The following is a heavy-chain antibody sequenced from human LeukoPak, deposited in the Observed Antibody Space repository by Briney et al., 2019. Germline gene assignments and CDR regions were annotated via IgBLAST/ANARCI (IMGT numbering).Heavy chain of an antibody. D-gene: IGHD3-22*01. CDR3: ARVDDSSGVDAFDI. CDR2: IYYSGST. CDR1: GGSISSSSYY. J-gene: IGHJ3*02. Sequence: SETLSLTCTVSGGSISSSSYYWGWIRQPPGKGLEWIGSIYYSGSTYYNPSLKSRVTISLDTSKNQFSVKLSSVTAADTAVYYCARVDDSSGVDAFDIWGQGTMVTVSS. V-gene: IGHV4-39*07.